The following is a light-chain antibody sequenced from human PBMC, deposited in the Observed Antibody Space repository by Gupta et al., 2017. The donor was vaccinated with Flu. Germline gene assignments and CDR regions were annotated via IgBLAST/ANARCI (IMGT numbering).Light chain of an antibody. Sequence: DIQMTQSPSSLSASVGDRVTITCRASQSISSYLNWYQQKPGKAPKILIYAASSLQIGVPSRFSVSGSGTDFTLTIIILQPEDFATYYYQHSYSTPLTFGPGTKVEIK. CDR3: QHSYSTPLT. CDR2: AAS. J-gene: IGKJ3*01. CDR1: QSISSY. V-gene: IGKV1-39*01.